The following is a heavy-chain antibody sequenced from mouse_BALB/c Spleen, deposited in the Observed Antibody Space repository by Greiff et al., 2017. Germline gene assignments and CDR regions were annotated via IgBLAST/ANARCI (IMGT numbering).Heavy chain of an antibody. Sequence: VQLQQSGAELVKPGASVKMSCKASGYTFTSYWMHWVKQTPGQGLEWIGVIDTSDSYTSYNQKFKGKATLTVDTSTSTAYMKLSSLTSEDSAVYYCTGSERDDDPPAYWGQGTLVTVSA. CDR1: GYTFTSYW. D-gene: IGHD2-4*01. J-gene: IGHJ3*01. CDR3: TGSERDDDPPAY. V-gene: IGHV1S127*01. CDR2: IDTSDSYT.